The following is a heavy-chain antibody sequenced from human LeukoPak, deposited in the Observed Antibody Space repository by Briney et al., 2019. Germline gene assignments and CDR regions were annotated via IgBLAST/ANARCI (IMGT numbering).Heavy chain of an antibody. D-gene: IGHD6-25*01. CDR2: IKQDGSEK. CDR1: GFTFSNYW. Sequence: GGSLRLSCEASGFTFSNYWMSWVRQAPGKGLEWVANIKQDGSEKYYVDSVKGRFTISRDNAKNSLYLQMNSLRAEDTAVYYCARGGAATGRFDYWGQGTLVTVSS. CDR3: ARGGAATGRFDY. V-gene: IGHV3-7*01. J-gene: IGHJ4*02.